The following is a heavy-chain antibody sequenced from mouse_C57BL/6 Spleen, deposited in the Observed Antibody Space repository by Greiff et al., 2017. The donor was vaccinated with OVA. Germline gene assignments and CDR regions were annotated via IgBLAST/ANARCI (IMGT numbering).Heavy chain of an antibody. CDR2: IDPSDSET. Sequence: VQLQQPGAELVRPGSSVKLSCKASGYTFTSYWMHWVKQRPIQGLEWIGNIDPSDSETHYNQKFKDKATLTVDKSSSTAYMQLSSLTSEDSAVYYCARYGVGRGDYWGQGTTLTVSS. V-gene: IGHV1-52*01. D-gene: IGHD4-1*01. CDR3: ARYGVGRGDY. CDR1: GYTFTSYW. J-gene: IGHJ2*01.